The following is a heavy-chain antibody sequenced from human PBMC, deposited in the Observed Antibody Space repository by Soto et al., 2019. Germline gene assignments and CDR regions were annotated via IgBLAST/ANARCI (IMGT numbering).Heavy chain of an antibody. J-gene: IGHJ4*02. D-gene: IGHD1-1*01. Sequence: GGSLRLSCVVSGFTFEDYAMHWVRQGPGKGLEWVSGISGNSGSIDYADSVKGRFTISRDDSKNTLYLQMNSLTAEDTAIYHCAKDFLGLQSDNWLVGDYWGQGSLVTV. CDR1: GFTFEDYA. CDR2: ISGNSGSI. V-gene: IGHV3-9*01. CDR3: AKDFLGLQSDNWLVGDY.